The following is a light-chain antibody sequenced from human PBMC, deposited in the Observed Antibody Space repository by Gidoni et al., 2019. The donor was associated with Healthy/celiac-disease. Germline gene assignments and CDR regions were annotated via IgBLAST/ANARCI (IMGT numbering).Light chain of an antibody. CDR1: QSVSSN. CDR3: QQYNNWPRT. V-gene: IGKV3-15*01. Sequence: EIVMTQSPATLSVSPGERATLSCRASQSVSSNLAWYQQKPGQAPRLLLYGASTRATGIPARFSGSGSGTEFTLTISSLQSEDFAVYYCQQYNNWPRTFXQXTKVEIK. CDR2: GAS. J-gene: IGKJ1*01.